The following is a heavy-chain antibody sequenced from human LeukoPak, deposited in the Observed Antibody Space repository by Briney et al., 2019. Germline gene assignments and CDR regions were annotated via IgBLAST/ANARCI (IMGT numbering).Heavy chain of an antibody. J-gene: IGHJ3*02. CDR2: INPNSGGT. Sequence: GASVKVSCKASGYTFTSYYMHWVRQAPGQGLEWMGWINPNSGGTNYAQKFQGRVTMTRDTSISTAYMELGRLRSDDTAVYYCARVQFGELIGAFDIWGQGTMVTVSS. CDR1: GYTFTSYY. D-gene: IGHD3-10*01. CDR3: ARVQFGELIGAFDI. V-gene: IGHV1-2*02.